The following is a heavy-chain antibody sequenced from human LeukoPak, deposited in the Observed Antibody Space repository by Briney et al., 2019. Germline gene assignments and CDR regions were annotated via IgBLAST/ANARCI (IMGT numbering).Heavy chain of an antibody. V-gene: IGHV1-69*13. J-gene: IGHJ6*03. D-gene: IGHD3-22*01. CDR1: GGTFSSYA. CDR3: ARGRYYYDSSGYYPYYYYYMDV. CDR2: IIPIFGTA. Sequence: SVKVSCKASGGTFSSYAISWVRQAPGQGLEWMGGIIPIFGTANYAQKFQGRVTITADESTSTAYMELSSLRSEGTAVYYCARGRYYYDSSGYYPYYYYYMDVWGKGTTVTISS.